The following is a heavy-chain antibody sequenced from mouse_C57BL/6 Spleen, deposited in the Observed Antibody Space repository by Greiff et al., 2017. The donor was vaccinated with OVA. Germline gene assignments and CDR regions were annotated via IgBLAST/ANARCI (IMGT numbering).Heavy chain of an antibody. D-gene: IGHD1-1*01. J-gene: IGHJ3*01. Sequence: VQLQQSGPELVKPGASVKISCKASGYTFTDYYMNWVKQSHGKSLEWIGDINPNNGGTSYNQKFKGKATLTVDKSSSPAYMELRSLTSEDSAVYYCARSEITTVVERAWFAYWGQGTLVTVSA. CDR1: GYTFTDYY. V-gene: IGHV1-26*01. CDR3: ARSEITTVVERAWFAY. CDR2: INPNNGGT.